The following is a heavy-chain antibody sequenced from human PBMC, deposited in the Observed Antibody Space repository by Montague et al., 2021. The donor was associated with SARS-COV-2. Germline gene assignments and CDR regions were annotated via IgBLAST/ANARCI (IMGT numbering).Heavy chain of an antibody. CDR1: GFTFSSYA. Sequence: SLRLSCAASGFTFSSYAMSWVRQAPGKGLEWVSVIYSGGSSTYYADSVKGRFTISRDNSKNTLYLQMNSLRAEGTAVYYCAKDVWAAATEQAYYYYGMDVWGQGTTVTVSS. CDR2: IYSGGSST. J-gene: IGHJ6*02. CDR3: AKDVWAAATEQAYYYYGMDV. D-gene: IGHD2-2*01. V-gene: IGHV3-23*03.